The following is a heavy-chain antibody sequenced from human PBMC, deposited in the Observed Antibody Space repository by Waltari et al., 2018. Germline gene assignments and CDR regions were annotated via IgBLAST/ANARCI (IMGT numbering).Heavy chain of an antibody. D-gene: IGHD3-22*01. Sequence: EVQLVESGGGLVQPGRSLRLSCAASGFVYDEYAMHWLRQAPGKGLEWVSGISWNSDIIGYADSMKGRFTISRDNAKNSLYLQMNSLRAEDTALYYCAKDRGDYDSRGMDVWGQGTTVTVSS. CDR2: ISWNSDII. CDR3: AKDRGDYDSRGMDV. J-gene: IGHJ6*02. CDR1: GFVYDEYA. V-gene: IGHV3-9*01.